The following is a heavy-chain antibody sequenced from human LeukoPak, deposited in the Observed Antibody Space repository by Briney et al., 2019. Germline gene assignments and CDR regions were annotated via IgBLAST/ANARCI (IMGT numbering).Heavy chain of an antibody. J-gene: IGHJ6*03. CDR2: IYSGGST. CDR1: GFTVSSNY. V-gene: IGHV3-66*01. CDR3: ARGGTYYYQYYYMDV. Sequence: GGSLRLSCAASGFTVSSNYMSWVRQAPGKGLEWVSVIYSGGSTYYADSVKGRFTISRDNSNNTLFLQMNSLNVDDTAVYHCARGGTYYYQYYYMDVWGKGTTVTVSS. D-gene: IGHD3-10*01.